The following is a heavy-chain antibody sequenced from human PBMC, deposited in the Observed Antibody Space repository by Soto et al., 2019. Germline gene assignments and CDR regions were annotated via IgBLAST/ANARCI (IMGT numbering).Heavy chain of an antibody. J-gene: IGHJ3*01. CDR3: ARVVLTITRGAFDA. Sequence: QVQLQESGPGLVKPSGTLSLTCAVSGGSISSSHWWTWVRQSPGKGLEYIGEISHSGTSNSNPSLKSRVTLSVAKSKYHFSLTLTSVTAADTAVYYCARVVLTITRGAFDAWGQGTLVIVSS. D-gene: IGHD3-9*01. V-gene: IGHV4-4*02. CDR1: GGSISSSHW. CDR2: ISHSGTS.